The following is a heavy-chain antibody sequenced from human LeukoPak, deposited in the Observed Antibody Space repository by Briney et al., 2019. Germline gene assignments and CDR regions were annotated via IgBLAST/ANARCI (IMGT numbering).Heavy chain of an antibody. V-gene: IGHV4-34*01. CDR3: AGRVPVPSVRGVIQNYYYYGMGV. J-gene: IGHJ6*02. D-gene: IGHD3-10*01. CDR1: GGSFSGYY. Sequence: PSETLSLTCAVYGGSFSGYYWSWIRQPPGKGLEWIGEINHSGSTNYNPSLKSRVTISVDTSKNQFSLKLSSVTAADTAVYYCAGRVPVPSVRGVIQNYYYYGMGVWGQGTTVTVSS. CDR2: INHSGST.